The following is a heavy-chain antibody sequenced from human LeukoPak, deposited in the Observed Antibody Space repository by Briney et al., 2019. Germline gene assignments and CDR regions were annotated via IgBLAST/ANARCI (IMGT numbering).Heavy chain of an antibody. J-gene: IGHJ6*03. Sequence: YPSETLSLTCAVYGGSFSGYYWSWIRQPPGKGLEWIGEINHSGSTNYNPSLKSRVTISVDTSKNQFSLKLSSVTAADTAVYYCARRPRYCSSTSCSLYYYYYYMDVWGKGTTVTVSS. CDR1: GGSFSGYY. D-gene: IGHD2-2*01. V-gene: IGHV4-34*01. CDR3: ARRPRYCSSTSCSLYYYYYYMDV. CDR2: INHSGST.